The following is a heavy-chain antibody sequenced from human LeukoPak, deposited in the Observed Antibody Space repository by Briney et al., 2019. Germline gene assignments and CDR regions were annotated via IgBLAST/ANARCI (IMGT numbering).Heavy chain of an antibody. J-gene: IGHJ5*01. CDR2: IWYDGNNK. V-gene: IGHV3-33*01. CDR3: ASANCRSSSCYLASYFFDS. CDR1: GFTFRRYG. Sequence: GRSLRLSCAESGFTFRRYGMHWVRQAPGKGLEWVAVIWYDGNNKDYADSVKGRFTISRDNSKNTLSLQMNSLRVEDTAMYYCASANCRSSSCYLASYFFDSWGQGTLVTVSS. D-gene: IGHD2-2*01.